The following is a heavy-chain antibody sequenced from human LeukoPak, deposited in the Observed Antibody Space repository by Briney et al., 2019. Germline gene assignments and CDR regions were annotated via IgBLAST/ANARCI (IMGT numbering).Heavy chain of an antibody. D-gene: IGHD3-22*01. Sequence: PGGSLRLLCAASGFPFCRYWMHWVRQAPGKGLVWVSRINSEGSSTTSADSVKGRFTISRDNAKNTLYLQMHSLRVEDTAVYYCASSSGGFNWFDPWGQGALVTVSS. CDR2: INSEGSST. CDR1: GFPFCRYW. V-gene: IGHV3-74*01. CDR3: ASSSGGFNWFDP. J-gene: IGHJ5*02.